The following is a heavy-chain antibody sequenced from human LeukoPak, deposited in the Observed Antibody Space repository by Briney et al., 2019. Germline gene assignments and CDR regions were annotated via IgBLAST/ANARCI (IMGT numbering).Heavy chain of an antibody. D-gene: IGHD2-21*02. J-gene: IGHJ4*02. Sequence: ASVKVSCKASGYTFTSYYMHWVRQAPRQGLEWMGIINPSGGSTSYAQKFQGRVTMTRDTSTSTVYMELSSLRSEDTAVYYCAREVAYCGGDCYPSLDYWGQGTLVTVSS. V-gene: IGHV1-46*01. CDR2: INPSGGST. CDR3: AREVAYCGGDCYPSLDY. CDR1: GYTFTSYY.